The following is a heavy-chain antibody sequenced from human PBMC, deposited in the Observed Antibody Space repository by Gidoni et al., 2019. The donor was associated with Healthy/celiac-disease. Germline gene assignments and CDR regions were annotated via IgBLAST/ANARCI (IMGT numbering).Heavy chain of an antibody. V-gene: IGHV3-30-3*01. CDR1: GFPFSSYA. D-gene: IGHD5-12*01. CDR3: AREGAFMVAYYFDY. CDR2: ISYDGSNK. J-gene: IGHJ4*02. Sequence: QVQLLESGGGLVQPGRSLSPSCSASGFPFSSYAMPWVRQAPGKGLEWVAVISYDGSNKYYADSVKGRFTISRDNSKNTLYLQMNSLRAEDTAVYYCAREGAFMVAYYFDYWGQGTLVTVSS.